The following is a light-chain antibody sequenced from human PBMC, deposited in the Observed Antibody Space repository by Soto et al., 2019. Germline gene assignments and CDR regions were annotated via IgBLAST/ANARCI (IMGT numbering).Light chain of an antibody. V-gene: IGLV6-57*03. CDR3: QSYDNSIWV. Sequence: FMLTQPHSVSESPGKTVTISCTRSSGSLASNYVQWYQQRPGSAPTTVIYEDNQRPSGVPDRFSGSIDSSSNSASLTISGLKTEDEADYYCQSYDNSIWVFGGGTKVTVL. CDR2: EDN. CDR1: SGSLASNY. J-gene: IGLJ3*02.